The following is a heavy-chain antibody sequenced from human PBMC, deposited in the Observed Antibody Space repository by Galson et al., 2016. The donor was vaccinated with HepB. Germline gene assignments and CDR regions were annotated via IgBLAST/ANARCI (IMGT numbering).Heavy chain of an antibody. J-gene: IGHJ6*02. CDR1: GFTFSSYA. CDR3: AKPRGRNYNYHYGLDV. V-gene: IGHV3-30*18. CDR2: ISFDGSRK. Sequence: SLRLSCAASGFTFSSYAMHWVRQAPGKGLEWVAVISFDGSRKHSADSVKGRFTISRDNSNNTVFLQTNSLRAEDTAVYYCAKPRGRNYNYHYGLDVWGQGTTVTVSS. D-gene: IGHD1-1*01.